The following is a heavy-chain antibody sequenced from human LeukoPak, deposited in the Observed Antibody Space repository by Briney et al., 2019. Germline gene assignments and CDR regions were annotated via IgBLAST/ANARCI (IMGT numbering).Heavy chain of an antibody. V-gene: IGHV1-18*01. CDR1: GYTFTSYG. D-gene: IGHD6-13*01. CDR3: ARVGSIAAAVYYFDY. Sequence: GASVKVSCKASGYTFTSYGISWVRQAPGQGLECMGWISAYNGNTNSAQKLQCRVTMTTDTSTSTAYMELRSLRSDDTAVYYCARVGSIAAAVYYFDYWGQGTLVTVSS. CDR2: ISAYNGNT. J-gene: IGHJ4*02.